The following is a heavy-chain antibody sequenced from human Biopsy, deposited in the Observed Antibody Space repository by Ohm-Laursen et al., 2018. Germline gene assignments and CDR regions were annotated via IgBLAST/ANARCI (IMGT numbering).Heavy chain of an antibody. V-gene: IGHV1-18*01. J-gene: IGHJ4*02. CDR2: IRTYNGDT. D-gene: IGHD1-14*01. CDR3: ARDLNNPYYFDY. CDR1: GYTFTSYG. Sequence: ASVKVSCKASGYTFTSYGIHWVRQAPGQGLEWMGWIRTYNGDTNYAQKFQGRVTMTTDRSTNTAYMELSRLRSDDTAVYYCARDLNNPYYFDYWGQGTLVTVSS.